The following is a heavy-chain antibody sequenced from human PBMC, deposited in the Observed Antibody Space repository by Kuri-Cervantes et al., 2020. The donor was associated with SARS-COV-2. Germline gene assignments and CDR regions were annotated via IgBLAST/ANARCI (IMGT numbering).Heavy chain of an antibody. J-gene: IGHJ4*02. Sequence: SETLSLTCTVSGGSTSSGGHCWSWVRQSPGKGLEWIGSIYYSGSTYYNPSLKSRVTISVDTSKNQFSLKLSSVTAADTAVYYCARYCTSTSCYNIDTGYWGQGTLVTVSS. CDR2: IYYSGST. CDR3: ARYCTSTSCYNIDTGY. CDR1: GGSTSSGGHC. V-gene: IGHV4-39*01. D-gene: IGHD2-2*02.